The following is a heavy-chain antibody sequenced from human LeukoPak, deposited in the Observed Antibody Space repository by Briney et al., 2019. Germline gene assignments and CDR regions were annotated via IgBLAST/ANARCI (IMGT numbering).Heavy chain of an antibody. CDR1: GGSISSYY. CDR2: VYYSGST. Sequence: SETLSLTCTVSGGSISSYYWSWIRQPPGKGLEWIGYVYYSGSTNYNPPLKSRVTISVDTSKNQLSLKLSSVTAADTAVYYCARAPYYYDSSGYYYGYFDYWGQGTLVTVSS. D-gene: IGHD3-22*01. J-gene: IGHJ4*02. CDR3: ARAPYYYDSSGYYYGYFDY. V-gene: IGHV4-59*01.